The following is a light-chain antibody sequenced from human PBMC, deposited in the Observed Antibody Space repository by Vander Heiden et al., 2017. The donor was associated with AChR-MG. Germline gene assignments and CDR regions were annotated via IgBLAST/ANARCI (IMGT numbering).Light chain of an antibody. V-gene: IGLV1-44*01. J-gene: IGLJ2*01. CDR2: SNN. CDR1: SSNIGSNT. CDR3: AAWDDSLNGVV. Sequence: QSVLTQPPSASGTPGQRVTISCSGTSSNIGSNTVKWYQQHPGTAPKLLIHSNNERPSGVPDRFSGSKSGTSGSLAISGLQSEDEADYYCAAWDDSLNGVVFGGGTKLTVL.